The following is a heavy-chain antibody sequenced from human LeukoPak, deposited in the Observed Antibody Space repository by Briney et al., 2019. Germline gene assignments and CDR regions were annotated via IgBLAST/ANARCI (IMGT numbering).Heavy chain of an antibody. CDR1: GFTFSDYY. CDR3: ARVKYYYDSSGYYEYYFDY. Sequence: PGRSLRLSCAASGFTFSDYYLSWIRQAPGKGLEWVSYISSSGNTIYHADSVKGRVTISRDNAKNSLYLQMNSMRDEDTAVYFCARVKYYYDSSGYYEYYFDYWGQGTLVTVSS. D-gene: IGHD3-22*01. CDR2: ISSSGNTI. V-gene: IGHV3-11*01. J-gene: IGHJ4*02.